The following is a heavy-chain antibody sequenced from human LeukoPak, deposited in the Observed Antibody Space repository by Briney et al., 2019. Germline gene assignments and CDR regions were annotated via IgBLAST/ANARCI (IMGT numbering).Heavy chain of an antibody. D-gene: IGHD2-15*01. V-gene: IGHV4-4*09. Sequence: MSSETLSLTCTVSGGSISSYYWSWIRQPPGKGLEWIGYIYTGGSTNYNPSLKSRVTISVDTSKNQFSLKLSSVTAADTAVYYCARCSGGSCYEVDYWGQGTLVTVSS. CDR1: GGSISSYY. J-gene: IGHJ4*02. CDR3: ARCSGGSCYEVDY. CDR2: IYTGGST.